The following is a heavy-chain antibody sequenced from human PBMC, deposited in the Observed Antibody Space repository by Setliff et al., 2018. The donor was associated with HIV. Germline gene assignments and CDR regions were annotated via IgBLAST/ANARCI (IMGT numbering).Heavy chain of an antibody. CDR2: IYQSGTA. CDR1: DASIKSNNYY. D-gene: IGHD6-19*01. CDR3: DV. J-gene: IGHJ6*02. V-gene: IGHV4-39*01. Sequence: SETLSLTCSVSDASIKSNNYYWVWIRQTPGKGLEWIGSIYQSGTAYYNPSLKSRVTISEDTAVYYCTRDPGSGWYDYYYYYGMDVWGQGTTVTVS.